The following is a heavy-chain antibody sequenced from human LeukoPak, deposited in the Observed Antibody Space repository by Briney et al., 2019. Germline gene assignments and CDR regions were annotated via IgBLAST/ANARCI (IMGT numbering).Heavy chain of an antibody. CDR2: ISGSGGST. CDR3: ARVYSSSWRFFDY. V-gene: IGHV3-23*01. J-gene: IGHJ4*02. CDR1: GFTFSSYA. Sequence: GGSLRLSCAASGFTFSSYAMSWVRQAPGKGLEWASAISGSGGSTYYADSVKGRFTISRDNSKNTLYLQMNSLRAEDTAVYYCARVYSSSWRFFDYWGQGTLVTVSS. D-gene: IGHD6-13*01.